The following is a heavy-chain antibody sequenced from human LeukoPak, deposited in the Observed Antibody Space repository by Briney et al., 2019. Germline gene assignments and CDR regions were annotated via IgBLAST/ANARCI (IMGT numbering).Heavy chain of an antibody. CDR2: IHYSGIT. D-gene: IGHD3-16*02. V-gene: IGHV4-59*12. CDR1: GASISTYY. J-gene: IGHJ4*02. Sequence: SETLSLTCNVSGASISTYYWSWIRQSPGKGLEWIGYIHYSGITNYNPSLKSRVTISVDTSKNQFSLKLSSVTAADTAVYYCARGRGFYDYVWGSYRYTVDYFDYWGQGTLVTVSS. CDR3: ARGRGFYDYVWGSYRYTVDYFDY.